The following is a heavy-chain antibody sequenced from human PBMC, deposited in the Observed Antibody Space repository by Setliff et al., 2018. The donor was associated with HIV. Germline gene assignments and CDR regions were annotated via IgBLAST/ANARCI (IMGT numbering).Heavy chain of an antibody. CDR2: IIPLFDTS. V-gene: IGHV1-69*06. D-gene: IGHD3-16*01. CDR3: AKDRGRGNWLDP. CDR1: GGTLSTYG. J-gene: IGHJ5*02. Sequence: ASVKVSCKASGGTLSTYGLSWVRQAPGQGLEWMGGIIPLFDTSNQAQKFQGRVTITADKSTNTAYMELSSLRSEDTAVYYCAKDRGRGNWLDPWGQGTLVTV.